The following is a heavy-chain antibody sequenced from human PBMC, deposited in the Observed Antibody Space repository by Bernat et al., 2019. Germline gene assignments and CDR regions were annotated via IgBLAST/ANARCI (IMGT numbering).Heavy chain of an antibody. CDR3: AGEEKGYCSGGSCYWNNWFDP. Sequence: QVQLVQSGAEVKKPGASVKVSCKASGYTFTGYYMHWVRQAPGQGLEWMGWINPNSGGTNYAQKFQGWVTMTRDTSISTAYMELSRLRSDDTAVYYCAGEEKGYCSGGSCYWNNWFDPWGQGTLVTVSS. D-gene: IGHD2-15*01. CDR2: INPNSGGT. CDR1: GYTFTGYY. J-gene: IGHJ5*02. V-gene: IGHV1-2*04.